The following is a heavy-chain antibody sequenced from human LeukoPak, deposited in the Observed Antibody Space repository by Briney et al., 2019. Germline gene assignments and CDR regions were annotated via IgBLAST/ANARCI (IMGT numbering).Heavy chain of an antibody. Sequence: SETLSLTCTVSGGSVSSGSYYWSWIRQPPGKGLEWIGYIYYSGSTNYNPSLKSRVTISVDTSKNQFSLKLSSVTAADTAVYYCASPRIYYDSRVYYISWGQGPLVTVPS. CDR2: IYYSGST. V-gene: IGHV4-61*01. CDR3: ASPRIYYDSRVYYIS. D-gene: IGHD3-22*01. CDR1: GGSVSSGSYY. J-gene: IGHJ5*02.